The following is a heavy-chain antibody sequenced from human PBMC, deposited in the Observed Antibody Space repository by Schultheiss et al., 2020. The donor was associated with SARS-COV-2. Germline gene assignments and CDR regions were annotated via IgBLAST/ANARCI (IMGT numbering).Heavy chain of an antibody. CDR2: INPNSGGT. J-gene: IGHJ3*02. Sequence: ASVKVSCKASGYTFTGYCMHWVRQAPGQGLEWMGWINPNSGGTNYAQKFQGWVTMTRDTSISTAYMELSRLRSDDTAVYYCARDLPYCSSTSCFDAFDIWGQGTMVTVSS. D-gene: IGHD2-2*01. CDR3: ARDLPYCSSTSCFDAFDI. V-gene: IGHV1-2*04. CDR1: GYTFTGYC.